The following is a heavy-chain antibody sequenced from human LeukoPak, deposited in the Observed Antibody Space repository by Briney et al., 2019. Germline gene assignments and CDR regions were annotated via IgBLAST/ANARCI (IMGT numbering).Heavy chain of an antibody. V-gene: IGHV4-34*01. D-gene: IGHD6-25*01. Sequence: PSETLSLTCAVYGWSFSGYYWSWLRQPPGKGLEWIGEINHRGSTNYNPSLKSRVTISVDASRNQFSLKLTSVTAADTAVFYCARGLDSSGDYRGQGTLVTVSS. J-gene: IGHJ4*02. CDR3: ARGLDSSGDY. CDR2: INHRGST. CDR1: GWSFSGYY.